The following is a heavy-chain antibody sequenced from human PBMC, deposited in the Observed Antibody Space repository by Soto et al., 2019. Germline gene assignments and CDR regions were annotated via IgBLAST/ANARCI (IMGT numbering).Heavy chain of an antibody. CDR2: FRPDGSNT. V-gene: IGHV3-74*01. D-gene: IGHD5-12*01. J-gene: IGHJ6*02. CDR1: GFLFRSYW. Sequence: EVQLVESGGDLVQPGESLRLSCVPSGFLFRSYWMHWVRQTPAKGLVWVSEFRPDGSNTNYADSVRGRCTMSRDNDKNALYLQMNSLGVEDTGVYYCVRGSSAWKGVDVWRQGTTVIVSS. CDR3: VRGSSAWKGVDV.